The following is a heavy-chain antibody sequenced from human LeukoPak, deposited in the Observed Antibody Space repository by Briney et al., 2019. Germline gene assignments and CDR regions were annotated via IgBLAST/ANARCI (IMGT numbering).Heavy chain of an antibody. V-gene: IGHV4-39*01. CDR3: ARHIDYYDSSGYYF. CDR2: ICYSGST. D-gene: IGHD3-22*01. CDR1: GGSISSSSYY. J-gene: IGHJ4*02. Sequence: SETLSLTCTVSGGSISSSSYYWGWIRQPPGKGLEWIGSICYSGSTYYNPSLKSRVTISVDTSKNQFSLKLSSVTAADTAVYYCARHIDYYDSSGYYFWGQGTLVTVSS.